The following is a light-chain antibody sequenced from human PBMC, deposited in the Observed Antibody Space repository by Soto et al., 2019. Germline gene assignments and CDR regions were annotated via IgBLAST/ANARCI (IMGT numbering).Light chain of an antibody. J-gene: IGKJ1*01. CDR2: AAS. CDR3: HQYNNWPS. Sequence: EVVMTQSPATLSVSPGERATLSCRASQSVSVNLAWYQQKPGQAPRLLIYAASTRATGIPARFSANGSGTEFTLTISSLQSEDFAVYYCHQYNNWPSFGQGTKVEIK. CDR1: QSVSVN. V-gene: IGKV3-15*01.